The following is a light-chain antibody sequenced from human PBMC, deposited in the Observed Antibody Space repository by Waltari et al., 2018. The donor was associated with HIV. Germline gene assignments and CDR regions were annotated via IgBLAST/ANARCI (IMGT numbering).Light chain of an antibody. CDR1: QSLLYNSNNKSY. Sequence: DIVMTQSPDSLAVSQGERATIRCKSSQSLLYNSNNKSYLAWYQQKPGQPPKLLIHWASAREAGVPDRFSGSGSGTDFTLTISSLQAEDVAVYYCHQYYSSRMYSFGQGTRLEIK. CDR2: WAS. J-gene: IGKJ2*03. CDR3: HQYYSSRMYS. V-gene: IGKV4-1*01.